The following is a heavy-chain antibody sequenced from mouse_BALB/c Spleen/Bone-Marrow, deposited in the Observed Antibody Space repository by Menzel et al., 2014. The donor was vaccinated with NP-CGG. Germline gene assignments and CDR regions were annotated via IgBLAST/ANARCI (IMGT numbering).Heavy chain of an antibody. J-gene: IGHJ2*01. Sequence: QAQLKEPGAELVRPGTSVKVSCKASGYAFTNYLIERVKQRPGQGLEWIGVINLGSGGTNYNEKFKGKATLTADKSSNTAYMQLSSLTSDDSAVYFCARGAYYGSYFDYWGQGTTLTVSS. CDR2: INLGSGGT. CDR1: GYAFTNYL. V-gene: IGHV1-54*01. D-gene: IGHD2-10*01. CDR3: ARGAYYGSYFDY.